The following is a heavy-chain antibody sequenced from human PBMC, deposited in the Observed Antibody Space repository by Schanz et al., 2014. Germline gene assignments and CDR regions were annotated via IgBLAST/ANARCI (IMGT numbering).Heavy chain of an antibody. J-gene: IGHJ3*01. CDR2: VHTGGRT. CDR3: ASRLTVKAFGL. CDR1: GFSVSGHY. Sequence: VQLVESGGGLIQPGGSLRLSCAVSGFSVSGHYFSWVRQAPGKGLEFVSMVHTGGRTDYADSVKGRFTISRDNSKNAVFLQMNNLRTEDTAAYFCASRLTVKAFGLWGPGTMVTVSS. V-gene: IGHV3-53*01.